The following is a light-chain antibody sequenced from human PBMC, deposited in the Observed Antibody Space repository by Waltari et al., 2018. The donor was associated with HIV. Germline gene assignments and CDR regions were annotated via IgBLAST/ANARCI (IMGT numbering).Light chain of an antibody. CDR1: SSDLDNFKS. J-gene: IGLJ3*02. CDR2: EVS. V-gene: IGLV2-14*01. Sequence: QSALTQPASVSGSPGQSITISCTGTSSDLDNFKSVSWYQHQPGKAPKVIIYEVSNRPSGVSYRFSGSKSGHTASLTIAGLQAEDEADYFCMSYISSATPEFGGGTKLTVL. CDR3: MSYISSATPE.